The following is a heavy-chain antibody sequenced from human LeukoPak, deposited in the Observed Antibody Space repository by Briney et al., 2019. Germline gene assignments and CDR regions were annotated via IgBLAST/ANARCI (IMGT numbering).Heavy chain of an antibody. CDR1: GFTFDDYA. Sequence: PGGSLRLLCAASGFTFDDYATHWVRQAPGKGLEWVSLISGDGGSTYYADSVKGRFTISRDNAKNSLYLQMNSLRAEDTAVYYCARGGSGFERYFDLWGCGTLATVSS. CDR2: ISGDGGST. CDR3: ARGGSGFERYFDL. V-gene: IGHV3-43*02. J-gene: IGHJ2*01. D-gene: IGHD6-19*01.